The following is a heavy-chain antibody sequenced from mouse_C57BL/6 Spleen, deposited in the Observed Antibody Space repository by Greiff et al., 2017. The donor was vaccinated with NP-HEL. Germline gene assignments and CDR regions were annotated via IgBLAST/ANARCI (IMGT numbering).Heavy chain of an antibody. CDR2: IYPGDGDT. D-gene: IGHD3-3*01. CDR3: ARKGLDYFDY. Sequence: VQLQQSGPELVKPGASVKISCKASGYAFSRSWMNWVKQRPGKGLEWIGRIYPGDGDTNYNGKFKGKATLTADKSSSTAYMQLSSLTSEDSAVYFCARKGLDYFDYWGQGTTLTVSS. V-gene: IGHV1-82*01. CDR1: GYAFSRSW. J-gene: IGHJ2*01.